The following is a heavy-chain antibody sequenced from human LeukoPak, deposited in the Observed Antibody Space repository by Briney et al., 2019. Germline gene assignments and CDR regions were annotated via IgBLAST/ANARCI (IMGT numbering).Heavy chain of an antibody. CDR3: ARAGAWQIDP. CDR1: GGSINGYY. V-gene: IGHV4-59*01. D-gene: IGHD3-10*01. CDR2: IFYTGSS. J-gene: IGHJ5*02. Sequence: SETLSLTCTVSGGSINGYYWSWIRQPPGKGLEWIGHIFYTGSSNYNPSLKSRVTISLNRPKNQFSLSLTSVTAADTAVYYCARAGAWQIDPWGQGTLVTVSS.